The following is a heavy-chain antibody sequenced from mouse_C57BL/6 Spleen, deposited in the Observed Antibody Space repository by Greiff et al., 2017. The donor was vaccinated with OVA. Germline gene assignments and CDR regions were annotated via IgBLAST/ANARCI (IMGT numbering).Heavy chain of an antibody. CDR1: GYTFTSYG. CDR2: IYPRSGNT. D-gene: IGHD1-1*01. J-gene: IGHJ4*01. V-gene: IGHV1-81*01. CDR3: AREGDYYGSSSYAMDY. Sequence: QVQLKESGAELARPGASVKLSCKASGYTFTSYGISWVKQRTGQGLEWIGEIYPRSGNTYYNEKFKGKATLTADKSSSTAYMELRSLTSEDSAVYFCAREGDYYGSSSYAMDYWGQGTSVTVSS.